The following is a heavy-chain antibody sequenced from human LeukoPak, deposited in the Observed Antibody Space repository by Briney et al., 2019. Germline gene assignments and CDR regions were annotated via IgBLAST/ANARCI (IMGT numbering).Heavy chain of an antibody. CDR3: ARDIAVAGTFTEFDY. J-gene: IGHJ4*02. CDR2: ISAYNDNT. CDR1: GGTFSSYA. D-gene: IGHD6-19*01. V-gene: IGHV1-18*01. Sequence: GSSVKVSCKASGGTFSSYAISWVRQAPGQGLEWMGWISAYNDNTNYAQKLQGRVTMTTDTSTSTAYMELRSLRSDDTAVYYCARDIAVAGTFTEFDYWGQGTLVTVSS.